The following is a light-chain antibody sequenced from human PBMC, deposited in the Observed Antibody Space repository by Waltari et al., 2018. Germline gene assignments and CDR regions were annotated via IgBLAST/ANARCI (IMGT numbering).Light chain of an antibody. V-gene: IGLV1-44*01. J-gene: IGLJ2*01. CDR2: KSS. Sequence: QSVLTQTPSASGTPGQRVTISCSGSSSNIGNKPVNWYQQFPGPAPKLRIYKSSQRPAGVPYRFAGSKSGTSASLAISGLQYEDEAVYFCAAWDDTLDGVVFGGGTSLTVL. CDR3: AAWDDTLDGVV. CDR1: SSNIGNKP.